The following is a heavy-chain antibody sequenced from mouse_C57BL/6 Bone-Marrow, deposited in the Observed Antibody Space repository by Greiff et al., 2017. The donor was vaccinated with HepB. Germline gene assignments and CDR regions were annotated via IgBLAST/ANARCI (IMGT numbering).Heavy chain of an antibody. CDR1: GYTFTSYW. V-gene: IGHV1-55*01. Sequence: QVHVKQPGAELVKPGASVKMSCKASGYTFTSYWITWVKQRPGQGLEWIGDIYPGSGSTNYNEKFKSKATLTVDTSSSTAYMQLSSLTSEDSAVYYCARGGSSYDWYFDVWGTGTTVTVSS. CDR3: ARGGSSYDWYFDV. D-gene: IGHD1-1*01. J-gene: IGHJ1*03. CDR2: IYPGSGST.